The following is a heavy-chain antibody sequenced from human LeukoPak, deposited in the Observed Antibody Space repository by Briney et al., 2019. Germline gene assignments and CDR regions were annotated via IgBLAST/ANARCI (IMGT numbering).Heavy chain of an antibody. D-gene: IGHD2-8*02. CDR1: GGSISSYY. J-gene: IGHJ4*02. CDR3: ARAHWSGDVFYDY. CDR2: IYYSGST. Sequence: SETLSLTCTVSGGSISSYYWSWIRQPPGKGLEWIGYIYYSGSTNYNPSLKSRVTISVDTSKNQFSLKLSSVTAADTAVYYCARAHWSGDVFYDYWGQGTLVTVSS. V-gene: IGHV4-59*01.